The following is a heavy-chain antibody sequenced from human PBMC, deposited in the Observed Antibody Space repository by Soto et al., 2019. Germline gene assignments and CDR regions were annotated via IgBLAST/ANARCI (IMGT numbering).Heavy chain of an antibody. V-gene: IGHV1-69*12. Sequence: QVQLVQSGAEVKKPGSSVKVSCKVSGGTFDNYAITWVRQAPGQGLEWVAGIIPMLYSANYAEKFQDRVTLTADESTRTAYMEVTSLSSDDTAMYYCARTYHYDRGGMTYFYYGMAVWGQGTTVTVSS. CDR3: ARTYHYDRGGMTYFYYGMAV. CDR1: GGTFDNYA. D-gene: IGHD3-22*01. CDR2: IIPMLYSA. J-gene: IGHJ6*02.